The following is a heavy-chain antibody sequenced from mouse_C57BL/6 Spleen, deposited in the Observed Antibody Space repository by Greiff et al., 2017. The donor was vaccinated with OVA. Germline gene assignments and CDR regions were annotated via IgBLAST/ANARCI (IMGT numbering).Heavy chain of an antibody. V-gene: IGHV5-4*01. D-gene: IGHD1-1*01. Sequence: DVMLVESGGGLVKPGGSLKLSCAASGFTFSSYAMSWVRQTPEKRLEWVATISDGGSYTYYPDNVKGRFTISRDNAKNNLYLQMSHLKSEDTAMYYCAREGGGSSYNFDYWGQGTTLTVSS. CDR2: ISDGGSYT. J-gene: IGHJ2*01. CDR1: GFTFSSYA. CDR3: AREGGGSSYNFDY.